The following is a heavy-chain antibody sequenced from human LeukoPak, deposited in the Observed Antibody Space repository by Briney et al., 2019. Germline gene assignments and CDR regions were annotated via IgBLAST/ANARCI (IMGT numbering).Heavy chain of an antibody. CDR3: AKRATVGATDH. J-gene: IGHJ4*02. CDR1: GFTFSYYA. CDR2: ISDSGGST. Sequence: PGGSLRLSCAASGFTFSYYAMNWVGQAPGKGLEGVSLISDSGGSTYYADSVKGRFTISRDNSKNTLYLQMNSLRVEDTAEYYCAKRATVGATDHWGQGTLVTVSS. D-gene: IGHD1-26*01. V-gene: IGHV3-23*01.